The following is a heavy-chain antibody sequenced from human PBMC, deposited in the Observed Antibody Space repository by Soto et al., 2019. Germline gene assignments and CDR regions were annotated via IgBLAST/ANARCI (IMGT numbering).Heavy chain of an antibody. CDR1: GFTFSTYS. V-gene: IGHV3-30-3*01. CDR3: ARDSGGASHYGMDV. CDR2: ISNDGTNK. Sequence: QVQLVESGGGVVQPGRSLRLYCAASGFTFSTYSMHWVRQAPGKGLAWVAIISNDGTNKYYADSVKGRFTISSDNPKNTLYLQMNSLRPEDTAVYHCARDSGGASHYGMDVWGQGTTVTVSS. D-gene: IGHD3-10*01. J-gene: IGHJ6*02.